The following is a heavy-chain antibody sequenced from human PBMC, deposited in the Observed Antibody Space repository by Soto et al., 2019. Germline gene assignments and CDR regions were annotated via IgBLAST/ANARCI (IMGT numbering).Heavy chain of an antibody. J-gene: IGHJ4*02. CDR1: GYTFSSYD. D-gene: IGHD6-13*01. Sequence: QVQLVQSGAEVKKPGASVKVSCKASGYTFSSYDINWVRQATGQGLEWMGWMNPNSGNTGYAQRFXXRXTXXRNTSISPAYMELSSLRSEDTAVYYCASRIAGEPNWGQGTLVTVSS. V-gene: IGHV1-8*01. CDR2: MNPNSGNT. CDR3: ASRIAGEPN.